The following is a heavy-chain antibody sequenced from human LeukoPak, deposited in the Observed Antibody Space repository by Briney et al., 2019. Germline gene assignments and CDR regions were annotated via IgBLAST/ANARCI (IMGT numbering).Heavy chain of an antibody. CDR3: ASVDDLDAFAM. V-gene: IGHV3-30*04. D-gene: IGHD5-12*01. CDR1: GFTFSSYA. Sequence: PGRSLRLSCAASGFTFSSYAMHWVRQAPGKELEWVAAISDDGNNKHYADSVKGRFTIFRDNSKNTLYLHMSSLRNEDTAVYYCASVDDLDAFAMWGQGTMVTVSS. CDR2: ISDDGNNK. J-gene: IGHJ3*02.